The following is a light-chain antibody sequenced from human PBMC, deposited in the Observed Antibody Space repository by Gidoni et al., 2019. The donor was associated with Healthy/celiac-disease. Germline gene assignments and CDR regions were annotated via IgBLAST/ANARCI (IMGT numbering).Light chain of an antibody. J-gene: IGLJ2*01. CDR3: QSTDSSGTYHVV. Sequence: SYELTQPPSMSVSTAQTARITCPGDALPKQYAYWYQQKPGQAPVLVIYKASGRPSGIPERFSGYSSGTTVTLTISGVQAEDEADYYCQSTDSSGTYHVVFGGGTTLTVL. CDR1: ALPKQY. V-gene: IGLV3-25*03. CDR2: KAS.